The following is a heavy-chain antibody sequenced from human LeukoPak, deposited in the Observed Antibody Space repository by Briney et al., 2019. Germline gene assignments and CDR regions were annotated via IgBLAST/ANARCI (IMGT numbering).Heavy chain of an antibody. CDR2: LSAYNGNT. V-gene: IGHV1-18*01. CDR3: ARDRLKGTMVRGVIN. Sequence: GASVKVSCKASGYTFTSYGISWVRQAPGQGLEWMGWLSAYNGNTNYAQKLQGRVTMTTDTSTSTAYMELRSLRSDDTAVYYCARDRLKGTMVRGVINWGQGTLVTVSS. J-gene: IGHJ4*02. CDR1: GYTFTSYG. D-gene: IGHD3-10*01.